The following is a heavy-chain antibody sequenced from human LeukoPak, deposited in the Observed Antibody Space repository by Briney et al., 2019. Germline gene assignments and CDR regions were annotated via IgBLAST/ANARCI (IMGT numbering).Heavy chain of an antibody. CDR1: GFTFSSSA. Sequence: PGGSLRLSCAASGFTFSSSAMSWVRQVPGKRLEWVSAISGSGGSTYYADSVKGRFTISRDNSKNTLYLQMNSLRAEDTAVYYCATAVAGPLDYWGQGTLVTVSS. J-gene: IGHJ4*02. V-gene: IGHV3-23*01. CDR3: ATAVAGPLDY. CDR2: ISGSGGST. D-gene: IGHD6-19*01.